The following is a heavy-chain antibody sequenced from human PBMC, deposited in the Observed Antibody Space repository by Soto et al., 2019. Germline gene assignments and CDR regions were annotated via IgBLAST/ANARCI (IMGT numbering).Heavy chain of an antibody. CDR2: ISGGGDTT. D-gene: IGHD6-13*01. CDR3: AKHGPQYSSSLTHY. J-gene: IGHJ4*02. CDR1: GFTFNNYA. Sequence: EVQLLEPGGGLVQPGESLRLSCAGSGFTFNNYAMTWVRQAPGKGPEWVSAISGGGDTTYYADSVKGRFTISRDNSKNTLYLQMNSLRAEDTAVYYCAKHGPQYSSSLTHYWGQGTLVTVSS. V-gene: IGHV3-23*01.